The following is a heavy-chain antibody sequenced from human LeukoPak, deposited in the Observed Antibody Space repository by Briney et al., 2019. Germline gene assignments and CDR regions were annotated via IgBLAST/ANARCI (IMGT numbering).Heavy chain of an antibody. CDR3: ARGVDTAMVSEFDY. D-gene: IGHD5-18*01. V-gene: IGHV4-34*01. CDR1: GGSFSGYY. J-gene: IGHJ4*02. CDR2: INHSGST. Sequence: SETLSLTCAVYGGSFSGYYWSWIRQPPGKGLEWIGEINHSGSTNYNPSLKSRVTISVDTSKNQFSLTLSSVTAADTAVYYCARGVDTAMVSEFDYWGQGTLVTVSS.